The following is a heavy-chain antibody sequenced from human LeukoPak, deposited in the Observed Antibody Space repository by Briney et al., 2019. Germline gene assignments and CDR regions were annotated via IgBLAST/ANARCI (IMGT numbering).Heavy chain of an antibody. CDR3: ARVPGITGTETD. CDR1: GFTFSSYA. CDR2: ISGSGDST. Sequence: GGSLRLSCAASGFTFSSYAMSWVRQAPGKGLEWVSAISGSGDSTYYADSVKGRFTISRDNAKNSLYLQMNSLRAEDTALYYCARVPGITGTETDWGQGTLVTVSS. D-gene: IGHD1-20*01. V-gene: IGHV3-23*01. J-gene: IGHJ4*02.